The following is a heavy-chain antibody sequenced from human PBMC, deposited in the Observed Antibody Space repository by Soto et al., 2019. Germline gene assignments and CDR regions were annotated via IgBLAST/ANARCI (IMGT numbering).Heavy chain of an antibody. V-gene: IGHV5-51*01. J-gene: IGHJ4*02. Sequence: GESLKISCKGSGYTFTSYWIGWVRQMPGKGMEWMGIIYPGDSDTRYSPSFQGQVTTSADKSITTAYLQWSSLKASDTAMYYCARLHPQQAFDYWGQGTLVTASS. CDR3: ARLHPQQAFDY. CDR1: GYTFTSYW. D-gene: IGHD6-13*01. CDR2: IYPGDSDT.